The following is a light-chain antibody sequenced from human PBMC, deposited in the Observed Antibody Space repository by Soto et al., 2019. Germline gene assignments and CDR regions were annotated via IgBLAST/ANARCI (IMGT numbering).Light chain of an antibody. CDR3: CSYAGSYLYV. J-gene: IGLJ1*01. CDR1: TSDVGGYNY. CDR2: DVN. Sequence: QSVLTQPRSVSGSLGQSVTISCTGTTSDVGGYNYVSWYQHHPGKAPKLIIYDVNNRPSGVPDRFSGSESGNTASLTISGLRPEDEADYHCCSYAGSYLYVFGTGTKVTVL. V-gene: IGLV2-11*01.